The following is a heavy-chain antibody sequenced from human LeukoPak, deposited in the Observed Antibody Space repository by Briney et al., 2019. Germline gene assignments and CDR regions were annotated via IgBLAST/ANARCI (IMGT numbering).Heavy chain of an antibody. D-gene: IGHD5-18*01. CDR1: GFTFTSYA. Sequence: PGESLRLSCTASGFTFTSYAMTWVRQAPGKGLEWVSGISGSGGHTYNADSVEGRFTISRDNSKNTVSLQLSSLRVEDTAVYFCAKDREDSAMISGVFDLWGRGTLVTVSS. V-gene: IGHV3-23*01. J-gene: IGHJ2*01. CDR2: ISGSGGHT. CDR3: AKDREDSAMISGVFDL.